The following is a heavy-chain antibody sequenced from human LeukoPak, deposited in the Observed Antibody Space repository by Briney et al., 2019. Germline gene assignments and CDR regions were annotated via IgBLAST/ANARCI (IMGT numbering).Heavy chain of an antibody. V-gene: IGHV3-23*01. J-gene: IGHJ4*02. D-gene: IGHD5-18*01. Sequence: GESLRLSCAASGFTFSSYAMSWVRQAPGKGLEWVSAISGSGGSTYYADSVKGRFTISRDNSKNTLYLQMNSLRAEDTAVYYCAKDLLVSYGPFDYWGQGTLVTVSS. CDR3: AKDLLVSYGPFDY. CDR2: ISGSGGST. CDR1: GFTFSSYA.